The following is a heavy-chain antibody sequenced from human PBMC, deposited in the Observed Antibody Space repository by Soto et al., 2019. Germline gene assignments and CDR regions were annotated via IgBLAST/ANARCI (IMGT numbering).Heavy chain of an antibody. V-gene: IGHV3-53*02. Sequence: EVQLVETGGGLIQPGGSLRLSCEVTGFTVSSNYMSWVRQAPGKGLEWVSVIYSGGTTYSADSVKGRFTISRDDSKNTLCIQMNSLRAEDTAVYYCARAWWSSSRWFDPWGQGTLVTVSS. J-gene: IGHJ5*02. CDR3: ARAWWSSSRWFDP. CDR2: IYSGGTT. CDR1: GFTVSSNY. D-gene: IGHD6-6*01.